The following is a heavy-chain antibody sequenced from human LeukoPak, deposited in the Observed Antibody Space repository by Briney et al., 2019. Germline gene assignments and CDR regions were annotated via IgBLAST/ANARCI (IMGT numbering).Heavy chain of an antibody. CDR1: GYSFTSYW. Sequence: GESLKISCKGSGYSFTSYWIGWVRQMPGKGLEWMGIIYPGDSNTKYSPSFQGQVTISADKSISTAYLQWSSLKASDTAMYFCARPEQIVGAHYWGQRTLVTVSS. D-gene: IGHD1-26*01. V-gene: IGHV5-51*01. CDR3: ARPEQIVGAHY. J-gene: IGHJ4*02. CDR2: IYPGDSNT.